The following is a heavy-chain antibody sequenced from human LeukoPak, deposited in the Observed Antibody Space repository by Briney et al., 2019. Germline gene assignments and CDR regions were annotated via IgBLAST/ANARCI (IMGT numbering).Heavy chain of an antibody. Sequence: PSETLSLTCTVSGGSISTTSYYWGWIRQPPGKGLEWIGSIYYSGTTYYNPSLKSRVTISVDTSKDQFSLKLSSVTAADTAVYSCASRYYYDSSAISDYWGQGTLVTVSS. CDR1: GGSISTTSYY. D-gene: IGHD3-22*01. CDR2: IYYSGTT. J-gene: IGHJ4*02. V-gene: IGHV4-39*01. CDR3: ASRYYYDSSAISDY.